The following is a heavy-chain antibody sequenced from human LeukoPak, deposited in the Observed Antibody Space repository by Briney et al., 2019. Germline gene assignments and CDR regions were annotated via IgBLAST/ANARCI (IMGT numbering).Heavy chain of an antibody. Sequence: VASVKVSCKASGYTFTGYYMHWVRQAPGQGLEWMGWINPNSGGTNYAQKFQGRVTMTRDTSISTAYMELSRLRSDDTVVYYCARDPFLLTGYYIEIGCFDYWGQGTLVTVSS. D-gene: IGHD3-9*01. J-gene: IGHJ4*02. V-gene: IGHV1-2*02. CDR2: INPNSGGT. CDR1: GYTFTGYY. CDR3: ARDPFLLTGYYIEIGCFDY.